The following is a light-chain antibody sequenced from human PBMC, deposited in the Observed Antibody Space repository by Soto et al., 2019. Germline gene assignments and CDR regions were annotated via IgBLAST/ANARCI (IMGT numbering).Light chain of an antibody. Sequence: QSVLTQPASVSGSPGQSITISCIGTSSDVGGYNYVSWYQQHPGRAPKLMIFEVTNRPSGVSNRFSGSKSGNTASLTISGLQAEDEADYYCISYTRSSTWVFGGGTKLTVL. CDR2: EVT. CDR1: SSDVGGYNY. V-gene: IGLV2-14*01. CDR3: ISYTRSSTWV. J-gene: IGLJ3*02.